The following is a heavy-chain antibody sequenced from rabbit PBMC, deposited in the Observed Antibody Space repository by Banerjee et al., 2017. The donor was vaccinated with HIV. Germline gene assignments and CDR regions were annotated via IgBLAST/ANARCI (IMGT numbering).Heavy chain of an antibody. CDR2: IYDGDGST. V-gene: IGHV1S45*01. D-gene: IGHD8-1*01. Sequence: QKQLEESGGGLVKPEGSLTLTCKASGFDLSGYYDMCWVRQAPGKGLEWIACIYDGDGSTWYASWAKGRFTISKTSSTTVTLQMTSLTAADTATYFCARTGSSYYIGFNLWGPGTLVTVS. J-gene: IGHJ4*01. CDR1: GFDLSGYYD. CDR3: ARTGSSYYIGFNL.